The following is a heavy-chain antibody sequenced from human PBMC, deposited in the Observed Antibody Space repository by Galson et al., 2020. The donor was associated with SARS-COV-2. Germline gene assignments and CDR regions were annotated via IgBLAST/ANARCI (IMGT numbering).Heavy chain of an antibody. CDR2: ISWGGSGL. CDR1: GFTFDDYT. V-gene: IGHV3-43*01. CDR3: AKDIKDSGWGQES. Sequence: GGSLRLSCTASGFTFDDYTMHWVRQVPGKGLDWVSLISWGGSGLYYAESVKGRFTISRDNNKRSVFLQRTSLRSDDTGVYYGAKDIKDSGWGQESWGNGALVTVYS. D-gene: IGHD5-12*01. J-gene: IGHJ4*03.